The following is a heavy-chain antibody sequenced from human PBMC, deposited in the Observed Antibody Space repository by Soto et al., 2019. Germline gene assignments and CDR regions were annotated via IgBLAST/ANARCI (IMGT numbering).Heavy chain of an antibody. CDR1: GFTFGDYA. Sequence: PGGSLRLSCTASGFTFGDYAMSWVRQAPGKGLEWVGFIRSKAYGGTTEYAASVKGRFTISRDDSKSIAYLQMNSLKTEDTAVYYCTRVGYSYGAYYYGMDVWGKGTTVTVSS. CDR3: TRVGYSYGAYYYGMDV. V-gene: IGHV3-49*04. J-gene: IGHJ6*04. CDR2: IRSKAYGGTT. D-gene: IGHD5-18*01.